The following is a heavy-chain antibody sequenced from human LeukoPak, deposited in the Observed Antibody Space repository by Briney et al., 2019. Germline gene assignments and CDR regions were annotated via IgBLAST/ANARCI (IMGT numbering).Heavy chain of an antibody. CDR2: ISGGGGST. Sequence: GGSLRLSCAASRFTFSSYAMSWVRQAPGKGLEWVSTISGGGGSTYYADSVKDRFTISRDNSKNTLYLQMNSLRADDTAVYYCARSPTAINGYFDPWGQGTLVTVSS. CDR3: ARSPTAINGYFDP. CDR1: RFTFSSYA. D-gene: IGHD2-2*01. J-gene: IGHJ5*02. V-gene: IGHV3-23*01.